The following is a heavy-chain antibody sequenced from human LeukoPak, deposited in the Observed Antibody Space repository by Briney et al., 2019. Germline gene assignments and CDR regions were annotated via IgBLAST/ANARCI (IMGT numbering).Heavy chain of an antibody. D-gene: IGHD6-13*01. J-gene: IGHJ4*02. Sequence: GSLRLSCAASGFSFSNHWMHWVRQVPGKGLVWVSRINSDGSSTTYADSVKGRFTISRDNAKNTLYLQMNSLRDEDTAVYYCTRDVSQSSSWYGEFDYWGQGTQVTVSS. CDR2: INSDGSST. V-gene: IGHV3-74*03. CDR1: GFSFSNHW. CDR3: TRDVSQSSSWYGEFDY.